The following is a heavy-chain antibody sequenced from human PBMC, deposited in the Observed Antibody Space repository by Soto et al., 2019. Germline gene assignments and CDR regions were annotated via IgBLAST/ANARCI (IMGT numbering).Heavy chain of an antibody. CDR3: AKKTDSSSPWGALDI. CDR1: GFTFSSYA. D-gene: IGHD6-6*01. V-gene: IGHV3-23*01. CDR2: ISGSGGGT. Sequence: EVQLLESGGGLVQPGGSLRLSCAVSGFTFSSYAMTWVRQAPAQGLEWVSGISGSGGGTFYADSVKGRFTISRDSSKNTLYLQTDSLRAEDTAVYYCAKKTDSSSPWGALDIWGQGTMVSVSS. J-gene: IGHJ3*02.